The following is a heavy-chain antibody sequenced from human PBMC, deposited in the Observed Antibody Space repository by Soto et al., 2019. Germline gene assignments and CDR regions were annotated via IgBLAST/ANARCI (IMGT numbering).Heavy chain of an antibody. Sequence: QVQLVQSGAEVKKPGSSVKVSCKASGGTFSSYAISWVRQAPGQGLEWMGGIIPIFGTANYAQKFQGRVTITADKSTRTAYMELSSLRSEDTAVYYCARDAGGYCTNGVCGGGMDVWGQGTTVTVSS. V-gene: IGHV1-69*06. CDR2: IIPIFGTA. J-gene: IGHJ6*02. CDR1: GGTFSSYA. CDR3: ARDAGGYCTNGVCGGGMDV. D-gene: IGHD2-8*01.